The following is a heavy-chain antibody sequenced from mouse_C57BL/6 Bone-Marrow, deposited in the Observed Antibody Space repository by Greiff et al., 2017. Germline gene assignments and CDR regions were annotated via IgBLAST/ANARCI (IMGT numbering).Heavy chain of an antibody. CDR2: INSDGGST. V-gene: IGHV5-2*01. CDR3: ARQGYGNYGYFDV. J-gene: IGHJ1*03. Sequence: DVKLVESGGGLVQPGESLKLSCESNEYEFPSHDMSWVRKTPEKRLELVAAINSDGGSTYYPDTMERRFIISRDNTKKTLYLQMSSLRSEDTALXYCARQGYGNYGYFDVWGTGTTVTVSS. D-gene: IGHD2-10*02. CDR1: EYEFPSHD.